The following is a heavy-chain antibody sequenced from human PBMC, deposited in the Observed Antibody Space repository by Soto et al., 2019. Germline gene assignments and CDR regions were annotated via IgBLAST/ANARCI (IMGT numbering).Heavy chain of an antibody. V-gene: IGHV1-18*01. D-gene: IGHD1-26*01. CDR1: GYTLKTSG. CDR2: ISANNVTT. CDR3: ARDLRGSGSFAY. J-gene: IGHJ4*02. Sequence: QVQLVQSGAEVKKPGASVKVSCKASGYTLKTSGFSWVRQAPGQGLEWMGWISANNVTTNYAQKFQGRLTMTTDTSTTTAHMELRSLRSDDTAVYYCARDLRGSGSFAYWGQGTLVNVSS.